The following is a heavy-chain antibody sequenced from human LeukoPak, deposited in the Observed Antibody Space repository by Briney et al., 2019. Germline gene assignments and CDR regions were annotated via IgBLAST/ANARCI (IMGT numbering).Heavy chain of an antibody. V-gene: IGHV4-4*07. CDR1: GGSISSYY. CDR3: ARGSSLHDSSGYPDY. Sequence: SETLSLTCTVSGGSISSYYWSWIRQPAGKGLEWIGRIYTSGSTNYNPSLKSRVTMSVDTSKNQFSLKLSSVTAADTAVYYCARGSSLHDSSGYPDYWGQGTLVTVSS. D-gene: IGHD3-22*01. CDR2: IYTSGST. J-gene: IGHJ4*02.